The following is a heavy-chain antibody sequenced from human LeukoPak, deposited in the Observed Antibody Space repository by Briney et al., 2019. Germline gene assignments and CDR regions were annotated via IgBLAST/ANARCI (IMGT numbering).Heavy chain of an antibody. CDR2: IWYDGSNK. CDR3: TKDKLGNGYCSGSSCYSNWFDP. Sequence: GGSLRLSCAASGFTFSSYGMHWVRQAPGKGLEWVAVIWYDGSNKYYADSVKGRFTISRDNSKNTLYLQMNSLRAEDTAVYYCTKDKLGNGYCSGSSCYSNWFDPWGQGTLVIASS. CDR1: GFTFSSYG. V-gene: IGHV3-33*06. J-gene: IGHJ5*02. D-gene: IGHD2-2*02.